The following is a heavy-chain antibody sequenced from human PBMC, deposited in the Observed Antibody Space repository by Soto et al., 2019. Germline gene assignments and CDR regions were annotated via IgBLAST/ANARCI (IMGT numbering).Heavy chain of an antibody. CDR1: GFSFSNYA. J-gene: IGHJ3*01. Sequence: EVQLVESGGGLVQPGGSRRLSCAASGFSFSNYAMNWVRQAPGKGLEWVSYISIGSGSIFYADSVKGRFTISRDDAKNSLYMQMNTLRDEDTAVYYCVRDDRWAFDFWGQGTMVTVSS. V-gene: IGHV3-48*02. CDR2: ISIGSGSI. CDR3: VRDDRWAFDF. D-gene: IGHD3-22*01.